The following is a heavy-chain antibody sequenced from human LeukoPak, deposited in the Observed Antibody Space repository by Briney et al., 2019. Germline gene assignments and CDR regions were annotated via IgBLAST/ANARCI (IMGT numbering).Heavy chain of an antibody. CDR2: VGGNGDST. CDR1: GFTFRSYA. D-gene: IGHD2-15*01. J-gene: IGHJ4*02. Sequence: GGSLRLSCAASGFTFRSYAMTWVRQAPGKGLEWVSVVGGNGDSTYYADSVKGRFTISRDISKNTLYLQMNSLRAEDTAVYYCAKGTSVSCYGSLDHWGQGTLVTVSS. V-gene: IGHV3-23*01. CDR3: AKGTSVSCYGSLDH.